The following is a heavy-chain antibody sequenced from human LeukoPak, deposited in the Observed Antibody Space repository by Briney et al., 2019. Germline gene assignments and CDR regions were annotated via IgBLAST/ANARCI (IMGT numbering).Heavy chain of an antibody. D-gene: IGHD3-22*01. Sequence: GGSLRLSCAVSGITLSNYGMSWVRQAPGKGLEWVAGISDSGGRTNYADSVKGRFTISRDNPKNTLYLQMNSLRAEDTAVYFCAKRGVVIRVILVGFHYEAYYFDSWGQGALVTVSS. CDR2: ISDSGGRT. CDR3: AKRGVVIRVILVGFHYEAYYFDS. J-gene: IGHJ4*02. V-gene: IGHV3-23*01. CDR1: GITLSNYG.